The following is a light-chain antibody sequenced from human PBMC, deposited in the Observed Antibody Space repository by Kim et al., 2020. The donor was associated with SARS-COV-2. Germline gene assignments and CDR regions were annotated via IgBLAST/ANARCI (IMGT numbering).Light chain of an antibody. CDR1: QSISSY. CDR3: QQSYSTPYT. CDR2: AAS. V-gene: IGKV1-39*01. Sequence: DIQMTQSPSSLSASVGDRVTITCRASQSISSYLNWYQQKPGKAPKLLIYAASSLQSGVPSRFSGSGSGTDFTLTISSLQPEDFATYDCQQSYSTPYTFGQWNKLEI. J-gene: IGKJ2*01.